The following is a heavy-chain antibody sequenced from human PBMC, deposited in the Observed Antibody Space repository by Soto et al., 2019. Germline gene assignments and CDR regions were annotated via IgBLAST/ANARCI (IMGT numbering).Heavy chain of an antibody. D-gene: IGHD1-26*01. V-gene: IGHV1-69*02. J-gene: IGHJ6*02. CDR1: GGTFSSHT. CDR2: IIPILVIT. Sequence: QVQLVQSGAEVKKPGSSVKVSCKASGGTFSSHTINWVRQAPGQGLEWMGRIIPILVITNYAQRFQVRVTIIADKFTSPAYMALSRLRSEDTDVYYCAEDGGRGDDSYSYDMDVWGQGTTVTVSS. CDR3: AEDGGRGDDSYSYDMDV.